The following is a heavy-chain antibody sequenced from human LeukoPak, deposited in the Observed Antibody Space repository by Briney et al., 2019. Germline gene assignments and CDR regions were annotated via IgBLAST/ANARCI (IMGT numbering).Heavy chain of an antibody. J-gene: IGHJ6*03. D-gene: IGHD2-2*01. CDR1: GGSFSGYY. Sequence: SETLSLTCAVYGGSFSGYYWSWIRQPPGRGLEWMGEINHSGSTNYNPSLKSRVTISVDTSKNQFSLKLSSVTAADTAVYYCARGRCSSTSCYANYYYMDVWGKGTTVTVSS. CDR3: ARGRCSSTSCYANYYYMDV. CDR2: INHSGST. V-gene: IGHV4-34*01.